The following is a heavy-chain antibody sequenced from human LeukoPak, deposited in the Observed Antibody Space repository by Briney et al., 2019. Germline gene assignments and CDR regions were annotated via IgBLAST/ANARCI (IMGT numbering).Heavy chain of an antibody. CDR3: ARDDPKGGVAFDI. V-gene: IGHV4-61*02. D-gene: IGHD2-8*01. CDR1: GGSISSGSYY. J-gene: IGHJ3*02. CDR2: IYTSGST. Sequence: SETLSLTCTVSGGSISSGSYYWSWIRQPAGKGLEWIGRIYTSGSTNYNPSLKSRVTISVDTSKNQFSLKLSSVTAADTAVYYCARDDPKGGVAFDIWGQGTMVTVSS.